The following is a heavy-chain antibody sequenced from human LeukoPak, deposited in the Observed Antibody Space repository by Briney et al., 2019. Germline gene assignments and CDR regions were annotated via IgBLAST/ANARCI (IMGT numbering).Heavy chain of an antibody. CDR1: GFTFSDYY. J-gene: IGHJ6*02. D-gene: IGHD2-21*01. CDR2: ISSSSSYT. Sequence: GGSLRLSCAASGFTFSDYYMSWIRQAPGKGLEWVSHISSSSSYTNYADSVKGRFTISRDNTKNSLYLQVNSLRADDTAVYYCARDKRRVVDHYSYGTDVWGQGTTVTVSS. V-gene: IGHV3-11*06. CDR3: ARDKRRVVDHYSYGTDV.